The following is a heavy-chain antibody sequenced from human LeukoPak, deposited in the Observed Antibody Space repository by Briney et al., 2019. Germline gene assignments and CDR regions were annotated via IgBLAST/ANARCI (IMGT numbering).Heavy chain of an antibody. CDR1: GFTFDDYG. J-gene: IGHJ4*02. D-gene: IGHD1-26*01. V-gene: IGHV3-20*04. CDR3: AREDSRSYLY. CDR2: INWNGGTT. Sequence: GGSLRLSCEASGFTFDDYGMSWVRQAPGKGLEWVSNINWNGGTTAYADSVKGRFTISRDNAKNSLYLQMNSLRVEDTALYCCAREDSRSYLYWGQGTRVTVSS.